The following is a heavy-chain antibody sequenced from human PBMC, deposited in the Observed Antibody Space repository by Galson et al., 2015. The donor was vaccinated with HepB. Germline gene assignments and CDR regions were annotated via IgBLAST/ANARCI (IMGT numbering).Heavy chain of an antibody. CDR2: IYHSGIS. CDR3: ARHYIGGATSIYFYGLDV. V-gene: IGHV4-39*01. J-gene: IGHJ6*02. Sequence: ETLSLTCTVSGGSISSSPYYWAWIRQPPGKGLEWIGSIYHSGISDYNPSLKSRVTISVDTSKNQFSLKLRSVTAADTAVYFCARHYIGGATSIYFYGLDVWGQGTTVTVS. CDR1: GGSISSSPYY. D-gene: IGHD1-26*01.